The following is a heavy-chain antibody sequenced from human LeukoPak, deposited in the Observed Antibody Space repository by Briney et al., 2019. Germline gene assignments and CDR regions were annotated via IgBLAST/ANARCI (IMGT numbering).Heavy chain of an antibody. Sequence: SETLSLTCTVSGGSISSYYWSWIRQPPGKGLEWIGHIYYSGSTNYNPSLKSRVTISVDTSKNQFSLKLSSVTAVDTAVYYCAREGGERITIFVVVKGKYYFDYWGQGTLVTVSS. CDR1: GGSISSYY. CDR3: AREGGERITIFVVVKGKYYFDY. CDR2: IYYSGST. D-gene: IGHD3-3*01. V-gene: IGHV4-59*01. J-gene: IGHJ4*02.